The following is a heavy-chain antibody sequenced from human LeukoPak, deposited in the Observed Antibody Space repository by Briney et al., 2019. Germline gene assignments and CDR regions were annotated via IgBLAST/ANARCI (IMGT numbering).Heavy chain of an antibody. J-gene: IGHJ4*02. CDR3: VRSDSGYDRGIFDY. V-gene: IGHV3-48*04. D-gene: IGHD5-12*01. Sequence: GGSLRLSCAASGFIFTSYSMNWVRQAPGKGLEWVSYISRSSTTFYYADSVKGRFTISRDNANNSLYLQMNNLRVEDTAVYFCVRSDSGYDRGIFDYWGQGSLVTVSS. CDR2: ISRSSTTF. CDR1: GFIFTSYS.